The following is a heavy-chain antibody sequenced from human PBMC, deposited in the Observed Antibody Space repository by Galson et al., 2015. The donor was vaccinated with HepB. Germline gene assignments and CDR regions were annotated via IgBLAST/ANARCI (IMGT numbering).Heavy chain of an antibody. Sequence: QSGAEVKKPGESLKLSCQGSGYNFINYWIGWVRQLPGEGLEWMGIIYPDDSDTIYSPSSQGHVTISADKSISTAYLQWSSLRASDTAMYYCARLPCNSTRCYNAFDIWGQGTMVTVSS. D-gene: IGHD2-2*02. J-gene: IGHJ3*02. CDR3: ARLPCNSTRCYNAFDI. CDR2: IYPDDSDT. V-gene: IGHV5-51*01. CDR1: GYNFINYW.